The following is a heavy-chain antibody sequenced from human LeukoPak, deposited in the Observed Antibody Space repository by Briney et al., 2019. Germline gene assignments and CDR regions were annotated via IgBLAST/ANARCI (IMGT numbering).Heavy chain of an antibody. CDR3: ARGEGVSLFDY. J-gene: IGHJ4*02. Sequence: SETLSLTCTVSGGSISSYYWSWIRQPPGKGLEWIGYIYYSGSTNYNPSLKSRVTISVDTSKNQFSPKLSSVTAADTAVYYCARGEGVSLFDYWGQGTLVTVSS. D-gene: IGHD3-16*02. V-gene: IGHV4-59*01. CDR1: GGSISSYY. CDR2: IYYSGST.